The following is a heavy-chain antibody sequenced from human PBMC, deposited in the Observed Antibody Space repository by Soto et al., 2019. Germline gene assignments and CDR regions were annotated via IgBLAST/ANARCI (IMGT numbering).Heavy chain of an antibody. CDR1: GFSCSSYD. J-gene: IGHJ3*02. CDR3: AKATATGGGAFDI. V-gene: IGHV3-23*01. D-gene: IGHD2-8*02. CDR2: ILVGGST. Sequence: PXGSRRIACTACGFSCSSYDMSWVRQAPGKGLEWVSTILVGGSTHYEDSVKGRFTISRDRSKNTVYLQMNSLTAGDTAMYYCAKATATGGGAFDICGQGTMVTV.